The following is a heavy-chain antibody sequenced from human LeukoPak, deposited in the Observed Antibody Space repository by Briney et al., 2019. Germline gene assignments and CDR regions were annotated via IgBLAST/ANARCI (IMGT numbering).Heavy chain of an antibody. CDR3: AREGATAGSGYYFDY. CDR2: ISSSSSSI. V-gene: IGHV3-21*01. CDR1: GFIFSGYS. D-gene: IGHD6-13*01. Sequence: GGSLRLSCAASGFIFSGYSMNWVRQAPGKGLEWVSSISSSSSSIYYADSVKGRFTISRDNTKKSLYLQMNSLRAEDTAVYYCAREGATAGSGYYFDYWGQGSLVTVSS. J-gene: IGHJ4*02.